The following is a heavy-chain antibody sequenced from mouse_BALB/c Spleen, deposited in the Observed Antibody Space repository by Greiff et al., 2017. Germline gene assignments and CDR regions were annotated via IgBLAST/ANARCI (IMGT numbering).Heavy chain of an antibody. CDR3: ARPEDYEAWFAY. Sequence: EVKLQESGGGLVQPGGSLKLSCAASGFDFSRYWMSWVRQAPGKGLEWIGEINPDSSTINYTPSLKDKFIISRDNAKNTLYLQMSKVRSEDTALYYCARPEDYEAWFAYWGQGTLVTVSA. CDR2: INPDSSTI. D-gene: IGHD2-4*01. J-gene: IGHJ3*01. CDR1: GFDFSRYW. V-gene: IGHV4-1*02.